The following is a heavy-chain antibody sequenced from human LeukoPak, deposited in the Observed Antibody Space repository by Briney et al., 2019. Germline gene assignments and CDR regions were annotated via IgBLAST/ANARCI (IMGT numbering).Heavy chain of an antibody. CDR1: GFTFSSYG. CDR2: IRYDGSNK. D-gene: IGHD3-22*01. Sequence: PGGSLRLSCAASGFTFSSYGMHWVRQAPGKGLEWVAFIRYDGSNKYYADSVKGRFTISRDNSKNTLYLQMNSPRAEDTAVYYCAKGDDSTPWYWGQGTLVTVSS. CDR3: AKGDDSTPWY. V-gene: IGHV3-30*02. J-gene: IGHJ4*02.